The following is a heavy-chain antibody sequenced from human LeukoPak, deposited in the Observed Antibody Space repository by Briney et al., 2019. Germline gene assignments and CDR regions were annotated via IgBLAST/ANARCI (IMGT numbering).Heavy chain of an antibody. CDR2: INHSGST. J-gene: IGHJ4*02. Sequence: PSETLSLTCAVYGGSFSGYYWSWIRQPPGRGLEWIGEINHSGSTNYNPSLKSRVTISVDTSKNQFSLKLSSVTAADTAVYYCARGLQDYWGQGTLVTVSS. CDR1: GGSFSGYY. V-gene: IGHV4-34*01. CDR3: ARGLQDY.